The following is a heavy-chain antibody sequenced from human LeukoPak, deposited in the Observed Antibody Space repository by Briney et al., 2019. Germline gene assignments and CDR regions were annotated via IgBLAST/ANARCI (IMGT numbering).Heavy chain of an antibody. CDR2: IRYDGSNK. J-gene: IGHJ5*01. CDR1: GFTFSNYG. CDR3: AKWNRQPLVKGWFDS. Sequence: GGSLRLSCAASGFTFSNYGMHWVRQAPGKGLEWVAFIRYDGSNKSYADSVKGRFTISRDNDKNSLYLQMNSLRVEDTALYFCAKWNRQPLVKGWFDSWGQGTLVTVS. D-gene: IGHD6-13*01. V-gene: IGHV3-30*02.